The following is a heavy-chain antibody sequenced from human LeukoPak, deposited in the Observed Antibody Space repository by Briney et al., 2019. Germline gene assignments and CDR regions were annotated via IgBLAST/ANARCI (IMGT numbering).Heavy chain of an antibody. J-gene: IGHJ4*02. V-gene: IGHV3-7*01. CDR1: GFTISNYW. CDR2: IKQDGGEK. CDR3: AKVEEGY. Sequence: GGSLRLSCAASGFTISNYWMTWVRQAPGKGLEWVANIKQDGGEKYCADSVKGRFTISRDNSKNTLYLQMNSLRAEDTAVYYCAKVEEGYWGQGTLVTVSS.